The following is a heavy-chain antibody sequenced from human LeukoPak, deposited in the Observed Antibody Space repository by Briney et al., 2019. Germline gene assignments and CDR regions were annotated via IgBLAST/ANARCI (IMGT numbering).Heavy chain of an antibody. CDR3: ARGEPATAEFDP. J-gene: IGHJ5*02. CDR1: GYTFTSYY. V-gene: IGHV1-2*02. D-gene: IGHD1-14*01. CDR2: INPNSGGT. Sequence: ASVKVSCKASGYTFTSYYMHWVRQAPGQGLEWMGWINPNSGGTNYAQKFQGRVTMTRDTSISTAYMELSRLRSDDTAVYYCARGEPATAEFDPWGQGTLVTVSS.